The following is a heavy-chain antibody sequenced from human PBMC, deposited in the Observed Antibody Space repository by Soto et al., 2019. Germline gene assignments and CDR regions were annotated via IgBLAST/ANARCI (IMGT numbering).Heavy chain of an antibody. D-gene: IGHD2-15*01. CDR2: IKPDGSES. J-gene: IGHJ4*02. CDR1: GFIFSRHY. CDR3: ATEEWWGVEF. Sequence: EVQLVESGGGLVQPGGSLRLSCVASGFIFSRHYMTWVRQAPGKGLESVAKIKPDGSESYYVDSVRGRFTLSRDNTKNSLSLQMNSLRVEDTAVYYCATEEWWGVEFWGQGTLVTVSS. V-gene: IGHV3-7*01.